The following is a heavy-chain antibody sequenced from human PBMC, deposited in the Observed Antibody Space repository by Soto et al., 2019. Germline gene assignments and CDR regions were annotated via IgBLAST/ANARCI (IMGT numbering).Heavy chain of an antibody. D-gene: IGHD1-1*01. V-gene: IGHV4-31*03. CDR1: GGSISSGGYY. Sequence: QVQLQESGPGLVKPSQTLSLTCTVSGGSISSGGYYWSWIRQHPGKGLEWIGYIYYSGSTYYNPSFERRVNMSVDTSNNKSSLKLSSVTAAGSAVYYCASYKYYYYYGMDVWGKGITVTDSS. J-gene: IGHJ6*04. CDR2: IYYSGST. CDR3: ASYKYYYYYGMDV.